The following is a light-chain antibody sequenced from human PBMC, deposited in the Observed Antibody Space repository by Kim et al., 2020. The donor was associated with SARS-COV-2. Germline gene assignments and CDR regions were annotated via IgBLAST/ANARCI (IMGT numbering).Light chain of an antibody. Sequence: IVLTQSPGTLSLSPVERATLSCRASQSVSSSYLAWYQQKPGQAPRLLIYGASSRATGIPDRFSGSGSGTDFTLTISRLEPEDFAVYYCQQYGTPPPLTFGVGTTVDIK. J-gene: IGKJ4*01. V-gene: IGKV3-20*01. CDR2: GAS. CDR3: QQYGTPPPLT. CDR1: QSVSSSY.